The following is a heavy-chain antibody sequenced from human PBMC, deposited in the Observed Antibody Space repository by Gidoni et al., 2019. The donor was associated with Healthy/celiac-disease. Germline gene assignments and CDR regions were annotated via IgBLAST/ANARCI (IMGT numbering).Heavy chain of an antibody. CDR2: ISGSGGST. D-gene: IGHD3-22*01. J-gene: IGHJ3*02. V-gene: IGHV3-23*01. Sequence: EVQLLESGGGLVQPGGSLRLSCAASGFTFISYAMSWVRQAPGKGLEWVSAISGSGGSTYYADSVKGRFTISRDNSKNTLYLQMNSLRAEDTAVYYCAKPPTYYYDSSGYYYGDAFDIWGQGTMVTVSS. CDR3: AKPPTYYYDSSGYYYGDAFDI. CDR1: GFTFISYA.